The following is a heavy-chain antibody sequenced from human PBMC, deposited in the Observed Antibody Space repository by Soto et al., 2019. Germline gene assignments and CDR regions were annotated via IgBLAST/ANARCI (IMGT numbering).Heavy chain of an antibody. Sequence: GXTPGTPTQTLTXNCAVSRFSLSTSEVGVVWIRQPPVKALEWLALIYWNDDKRYSPSLKSRITITKDTSNNQVVLKMTNMDPVDTATYYCAHSAQYYDSSGYYHNWFAPWGQGTLGTVSS. CDR3: AHSAQYYDSSGYYHNWFAP. CDR2: IYWNDDK. CDR1: RFSLSTSEVG. V-gene: IGHV2-5*01. J-gene: IGHJ5*02. D-gene: IGHD3-22*01.